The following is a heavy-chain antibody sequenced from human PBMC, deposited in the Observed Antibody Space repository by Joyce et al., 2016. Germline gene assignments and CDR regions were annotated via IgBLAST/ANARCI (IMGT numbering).Heavy chain of an antibody. CDR3: ARHQRVWVSSPLDH. V-gene: IGHV4-59*08. Sequence: QVQLQESGPGLVKPSETLSLTCSVSGGSFISYYWSWIRQPPGKGPEWIGYIYYSGTSNYNPSLKSRVTMSVDTSKSQFSLKLNSVTVADTAVYYCARHQRVWVSSPLDHWGQGTLVIVSS. CDR2: IYYSGTS. D-gene: IGHD6-25*01. J-gene: IGHJ4*02. CDR1: GGSFISYY.